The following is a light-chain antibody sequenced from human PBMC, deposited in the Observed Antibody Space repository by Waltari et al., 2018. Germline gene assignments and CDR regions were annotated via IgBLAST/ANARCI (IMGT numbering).Light chain of an antibody. CDR3: NSRDSSGNHPGV. Sequence: SSELTQDPAVSVALGQTVSITCQGDSLRSYYASWYQQKPGQAPVLVIYGKNNRPSGIPDRFSGSSSGNTAALTITGAQAEDEADDYCNSRDSSGNHPGVFGTGTKVTVL. CDR2: GKN. V-gene: IGLV3-19*01. CDR1: SLRSYY. J-gene: IGLJ1*01.